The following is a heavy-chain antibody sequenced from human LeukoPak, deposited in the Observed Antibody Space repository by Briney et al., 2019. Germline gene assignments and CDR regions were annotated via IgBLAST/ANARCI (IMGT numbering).Heavy chain of an antibody. J-gene: IGHJ6*02. V-gene: IGHV1-18*01. CDR2: ISAYNGNT. D-gene: IGHD6-13*01. CDR3: ARGPSSSWYYYYYGMDV. Sequence: ASVKVSCKASGYTFTSYGISWVRQAPGQGLEWMGWISAYNGNTNYAQKLQGRVTMTTDTSTSTAYMELRSLRSDDTAVYYCARGPSSSWYYYYYGMDVWGQGTTVTVSS. CDR1: GYTFTSYG.